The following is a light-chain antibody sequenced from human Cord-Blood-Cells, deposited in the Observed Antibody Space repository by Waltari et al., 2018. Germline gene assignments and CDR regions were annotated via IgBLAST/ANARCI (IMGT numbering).Light chain of an antibody. J-gene: IGKJ2*01. Sequence: DIVMTQSPDSLPVSLGERATINCKSSQSVLYSSNNKNYLACYQKKPGQPPKLLIYWASTRESGVPDRFSGSESGTDFTLTISSLQAEDVAVYYCQQYYSTPYTFGQGTTLEIK. CDR2: WAS. CDR3: QQYYSTPYT. V-gene: IGKV4-1*01. CDR1: QSVLYSSNNKNY.